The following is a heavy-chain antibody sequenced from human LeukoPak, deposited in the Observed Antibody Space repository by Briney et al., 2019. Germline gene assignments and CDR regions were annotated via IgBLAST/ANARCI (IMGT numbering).Heavy chain of an antibody. CDR3: ARDGYCSSTSCYTALRRKRNWFDP. V-gene: IGHV4-34*01. Sequence: SETLPLTCAVYGGSFSGYYWSWIRQPPGKGLEWIGEINHSGSTNYNPPLKSRVTISVDTSKNQFSLKLSSVTAADTAVYYCARDGYCSSTSCYTALRRKRNWFDPWGQGTLVTVSS. J-gene: IGHJ5*02. D-gene: IGHD2-2*02. CDR1: GGSFSGYY. CDR2: INHSGST.